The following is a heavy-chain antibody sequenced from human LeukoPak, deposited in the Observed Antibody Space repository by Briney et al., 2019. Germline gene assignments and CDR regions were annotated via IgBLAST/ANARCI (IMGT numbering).Heavy chain of an antibody. Sequence: GSLRLSCAVSGFTLSDYFMTWVRQAAGQGLGWISFISSSGDSLYYADSVEGRFTISRDNAKDSVYLQMTSLRAEDTAIYYCAREVVVLPDHYYYGLDVWGQGTTVTVSS. V-gene: IGHV3-11*01. CDR2: ISSSGDSL. CDR1: GFTLSDYF. J-gene: IGHJ6*02. CDR3: AREVVVLPDHYYYGLDV. D-gene: IGHD2-15*01.